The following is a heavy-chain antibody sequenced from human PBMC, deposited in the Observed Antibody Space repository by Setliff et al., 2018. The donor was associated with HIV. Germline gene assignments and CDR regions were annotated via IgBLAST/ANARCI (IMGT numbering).Heavy chain of an antibody. J-gene: IGHJ3*02. CDR2: VIPIFGTA. V-gene: IGHV1-69*13. D-gene: IGHD5-18*01. CDR1: GGIFSNYA. CDR3: VRAEGYTSRAEFDI. Sequence: ASVKVSCKASGGIFSNYAINWVRPAPGQGLEWIGGVIPIFGTATYAQRFQGRVTITAYESTSTAYMELSSLGFDDTAIYYCVRAEGYTSRAEFDIWGQGTMVTVSS.